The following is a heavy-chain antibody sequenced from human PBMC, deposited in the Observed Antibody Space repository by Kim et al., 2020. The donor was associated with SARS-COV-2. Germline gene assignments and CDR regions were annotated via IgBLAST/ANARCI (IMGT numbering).Heavy chain of an antibody. V-gene: IGHV4-59*01. CDR2: IYYSGST. J-gene: IGHJ4*02. D-gene: IGHD3-10*01. Sequence: SETLSLTCTVSGDSISNYYWSWIRQPPGKGLEWIGYIYYSGSTNYNPSLKSRVTISVDTSKNQFSLKLRSVTAADTAVYYCARVQGVTQLITGYDFDYWGQGSLVTVSS. CDR1: GDSISNYY. CDR3: ARVQGVTQLITGYDFDY.